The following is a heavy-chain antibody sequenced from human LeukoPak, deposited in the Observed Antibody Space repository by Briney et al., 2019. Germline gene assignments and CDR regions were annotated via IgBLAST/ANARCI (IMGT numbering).Heavy chain of an antibody. J-gene: IGHJ4*02. CDR1: GFAFSSYG. V-gene: IGHV3-33*01. D-gene: IGHD6-13*01. Sequence: PGGSLRLCCAASGFAFSSYGMHWVRQAAGKGLEWVAVIWYDGGNKYYADSVKGRFTISRDNSKNTLYLQMNSLRAEDTAVYYCARDPMLAAAGTLDYWGQGTLVTVSS. CDR3: ARDPMLAAAGTLDY. CDR2: IWYDGGNK.